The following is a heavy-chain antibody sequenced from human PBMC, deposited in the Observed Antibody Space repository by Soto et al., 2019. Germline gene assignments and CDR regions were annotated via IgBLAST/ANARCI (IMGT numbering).Heavy chain of an antibody. V-gene: IGHV3-21*01. CDR2: ISSSSSYI. CDR3: ARDDSSSPGWFDP. J-gene: IGHJ5*02. Sequence: PGGSLLLSCAASVFTFSSYSMNWVRQAPGKGLEWVSSISSSSSYIYYADSVKGRFTISRDNAKNSLYLQMNSLRAEDTAVYYCARDDSSSPGWFDPWGQGTMVTVSS. CDR1: VFTFSSYS. D-gene: IGHD6-6*01.